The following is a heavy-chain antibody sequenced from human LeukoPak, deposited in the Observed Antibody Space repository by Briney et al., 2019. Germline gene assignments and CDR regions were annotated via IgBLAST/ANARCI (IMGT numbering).Heavy chain of an antibody. V-gene: IGHV3-15*07. CDR3: TRDTSYYGSGSYYPSFFDY. Sequence: GGSLRLSCAASGFTFSNAWMNWVRQAPGKGLEWVGRIKSKTDGGTTDYAAPVKGRFTISRDDSKNTLYLQMNSLKTEDTAVYYCTRDTSYYGSGSYYPSFFDYWGQGTLVTVSS. J-gene: IGHJ4*02. CDR1: GFTFSNAW. CDR2: IKSKTDGGTT. D-gene: IGHD3-10*01.